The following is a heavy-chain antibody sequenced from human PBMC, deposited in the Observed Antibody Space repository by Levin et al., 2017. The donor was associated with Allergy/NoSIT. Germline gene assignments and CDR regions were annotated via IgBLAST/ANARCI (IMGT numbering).Heavy chain of an antibody. J-gene: IGHJ4*02. V-gene: IGHV3-74*01. Sequence: QSGESLKISCAGSGFTFSSYWMHWVRQAPGKGLVWVSRMNGDGSSASYADSVKGRFTISRDNAKNTLNLQMNSLRAEDTAVYYCARDGYVDTALTQRKPLDYWGQGTLVTVSS. CDR3: ARDGYVDTALTQRKPLDY. D-gene: IGHD5-18*01. CDR2: MNGDGSSA. CDR1: GFTFSSYW.